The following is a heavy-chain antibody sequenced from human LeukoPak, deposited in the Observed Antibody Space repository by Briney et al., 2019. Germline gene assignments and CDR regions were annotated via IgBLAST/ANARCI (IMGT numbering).Heavy chain of an antibody. Sequence: GESLKISCKGSGYSFTIYWIGWVRQMPGKGLEWMGIIYPGDSDTRYSPSFQGQVTISADKSISTAYLQWSSLKASDTAMYYCARLSGEVVVVPAAMRLGGSYYYHYMDVWGKGTTVTVSS. CDR1: GYSFTIYW. J-gene: IGHJ6*03. V-gene: IGHV5-51*01. CDR2: IYPGDSDT. CDR3: ARLSGEVVVVPAAMRLGGSYYYHYMDV. D-gene: IGHD2-2*01.